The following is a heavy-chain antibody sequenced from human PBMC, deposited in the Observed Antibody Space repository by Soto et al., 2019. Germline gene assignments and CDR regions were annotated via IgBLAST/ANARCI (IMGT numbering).Heavy chain of an antibody. Sequence: QVQLVESGGGVVQPGRSLRLSCAASGFTFSSYGMHWVRQAPGKGLEWVAVISYDGSNKYYADSVKGRFTISRDNSKNTLYLEMNSLRAEDTAVYYCARDDFWRGIGGSDYFDYWGQGTLVTVSS. J-gene: IGHJ4*02. V-gene: IGHV3-30*03. CDR1: GFTFSSYG. CDR2: ISYDGSNK. D-gene: IGHD3-3*01. CDR3: ARDDFWRGIGGSDYFDY.